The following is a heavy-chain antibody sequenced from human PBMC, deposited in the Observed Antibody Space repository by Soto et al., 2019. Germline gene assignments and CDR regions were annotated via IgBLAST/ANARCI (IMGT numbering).Heavy chain of an antibody. D-gene: IGHD1-26*01. J-gene: IGHJ4*02. CDR2: FDPEDGET. V-gene: IGHV1-24*01. Sequence: ASVKVSCKVSGYTITGFSMHWVRQAPGKGLELMGGFDPEDGETICAQKFQGRVTMTEDTSTDTAYMELSSLRSEDTAVYYCAREPPDFNSGFDFWGQGTLVTVSS. CDR1: GYTITGFS. CDR3: AREPPDFNSGFDF.